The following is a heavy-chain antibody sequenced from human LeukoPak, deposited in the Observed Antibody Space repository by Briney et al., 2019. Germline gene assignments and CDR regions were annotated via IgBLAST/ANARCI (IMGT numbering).Heavy chain of an antibody. J-gene: IGHJ6*02. V-gene: IGHV4-34*01. CDR3: ARGLLVVETTGPYYYYGMDV. CDR2: INHSGST. Sequence: PSETLSLTCAVYGVSFSGYYWSWIRQPPGKGLEWIGEINHSGSTNYNPSLKSRVTISVDTSKNQFSLKLSSVTVADTAVYYCARGLLVVETTGPYYYYGMDVWGQGTTVTVSS. CDR1: GVSFSGYY. D-gene: IGHD4-17*01.